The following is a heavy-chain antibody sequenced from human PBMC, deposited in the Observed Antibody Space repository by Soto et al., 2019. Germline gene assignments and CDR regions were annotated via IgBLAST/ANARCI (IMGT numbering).Heavy chain of an antibody. CDR2: IYYSGST. J-gene: IGHJ4*02. Sequence: SETLSLTCTVSGGSISSYYWSWIRQPPGKGLEWIGYIYYSGSTNYNPSLKSRVTISVDTSKNQFSLKLSSVTAADTAVYYCARVMIAAPTYYFDYWGQGTLVTVSS. V-gene: IGHV4-59*01. D-gene: IGHD6-6*01. CDR1: GGSISSYY. CDR3: ARVMIAAPTYYFDY.